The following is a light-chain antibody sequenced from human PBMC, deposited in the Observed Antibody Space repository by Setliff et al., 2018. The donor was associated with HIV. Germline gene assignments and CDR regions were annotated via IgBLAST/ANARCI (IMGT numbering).Light chain of an antibody. CDR3: SSYTSTPLYV. CDR2: DVS. V-gene: IGLV2-14*03. J-gene: IGLJ1*01. Sequence: QSALTQPASVSGSPGQSITISCTGTSSDVGTYNFVSRYQQHPGKAPKLMIYDVSNRPSGVSNRFSGSKSGNTASLTISGLQAEDEADYYCSSYTSTPLYVFGTGTKVTVL. CDR1: SSDVGTYNF.